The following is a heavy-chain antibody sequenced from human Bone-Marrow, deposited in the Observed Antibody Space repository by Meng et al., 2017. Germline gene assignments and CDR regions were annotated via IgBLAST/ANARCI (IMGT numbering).Heavy chain of an antibody. V-gene: IGHV3-74*01. CDR3: ARDYYGPVDY. J-gene: IGHJ4*02. CDR1: GFSFRNYW. CDR2: INSDGSGT. D-gene: IGHD3-10*01. Sequence: GESLKISCAASGFSFRNYWMQWVRQAPGKGLVWVSRINSDGSGTSYADFVKGRFTISRDNAKNTLYLQMNSLRDEDTAVYYCARDYYGPVDYWGQGTLVTVSS.